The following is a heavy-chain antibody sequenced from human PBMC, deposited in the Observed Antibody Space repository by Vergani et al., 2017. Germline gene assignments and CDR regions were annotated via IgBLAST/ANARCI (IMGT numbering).Heavy chain of an antibody. J-gene: IGHJ4*02. V-gene: IGHV3-30*18. Sequence: VQLVESGGGLVQPGGSLRLSCAASGFTVSSNYMSWVRQAPGKGLEWVAVISYDGSNKYYADSVKGRFTISRDNSKNTLYLQMNSLRAEDTAVYYCAKDGRGYRLSFDYWGQGTLVTVSS. CDR1: GFTVSSNY. CDR3: AKDGRGYRLSFDY. D-gene: IGHD2-2*02. CDR2: ISYDGSNK.